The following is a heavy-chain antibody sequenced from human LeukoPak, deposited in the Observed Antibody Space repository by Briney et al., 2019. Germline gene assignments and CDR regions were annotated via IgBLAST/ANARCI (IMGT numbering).Heavy chain of an antibody. D-gene: IGHD4-23*01. V-gene: IGHV3-9*01. Sequence: GGSLRLSCAASGFTFDDYAMHWVRQAPGKGLEWVSGISWNSGSIGYADSVKGRFTISRDNAKNSLYLQMNSLRAEDTALYYCAKGYDGGNDGYYYYGMDVWGQGTTVTVSS. CDR2: ISWNSGSI. CDR3: AKGYDGGNDGYYYYGMDV. J-gene: IGHJ6*02. CDR1: GFTFDDYA.